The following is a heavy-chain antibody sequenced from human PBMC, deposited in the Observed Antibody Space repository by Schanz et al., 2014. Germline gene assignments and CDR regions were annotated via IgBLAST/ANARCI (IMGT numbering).Heavy chain of an antibody. J-gene: IGHJ3*02. CDR2: VPFDGSQK. V-gene: IGHV3-30*02. CDR1: GFVFGDYY. Sequence: QVQVVQSGGGLVKPGGSLRLSCAASGFVFGDYYMTWIRQAPGKGLEWVAFVPFDGSQKFYADSVKGRFTISRDNSKNTLYLQMNSLRAEDTAVYYCAKGRFGELSAFDIWGQGTMVTVSS. CDR3: AKGRFGELSAFDI. D-gene: IGHD3-10*01.